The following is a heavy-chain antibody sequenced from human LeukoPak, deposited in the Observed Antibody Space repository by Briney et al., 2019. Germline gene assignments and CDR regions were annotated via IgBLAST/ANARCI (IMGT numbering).Heavy chain of an antibody. CDR3: AGSGWSDTFDY. D-gene: IGHD1-26*01. V-gene: IGHV4-59*01. CDR1: GGSISSYY. Sequence: KASETLSLTCTVSGGSISSYYWSWIRQPPGKGLEWIGYIYYSGSTNYNPSLKSRVTISVDTSKNQFSLKLSSVTAADTAVYYCAGSGWSDTFDYWGQGTLVTVSS. CDR2: IYYSGST. J-gene: IGHJ4*02.